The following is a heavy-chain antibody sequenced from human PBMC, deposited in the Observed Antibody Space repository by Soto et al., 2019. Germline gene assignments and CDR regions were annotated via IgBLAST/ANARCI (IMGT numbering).Heavy chain of an antibody. V-gene: IGHV3-11*06. D-gene: IGHD2-2*01. CDR3: ARGGLVAPTASPIDY. Sequence: GGPLRLSCAASGFSFSDYYMSWIRQAPGKGLEWVSYIGSSGYINYADSVKGRFTISRDNAKNSLYLQMNSLGAEDAAVYYCARGGLVAPTASPIDYWRQGTLVTVSS. CDR1: GFSFSDYY. CDR2: IGSSGYI. J-gene: IGHJ4*02.